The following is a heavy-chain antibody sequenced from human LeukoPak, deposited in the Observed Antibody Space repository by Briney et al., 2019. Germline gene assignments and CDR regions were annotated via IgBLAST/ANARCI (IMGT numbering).Heavy chain of an antibody. Sequence: GGSLSLSCAASGFCFSTYWLAWFRQAAGKGLEWVGNIHKDGRVMFYAASVKGRFTNSRDNAKNSLYLDMNSLRDEDTAIYYCASSHDSSGNDWGQGTLVTVTS. CDR1: GFCFSTYW. CDR2: IHKDGRVM. V-gene: IGHV3-7*03. D-gene: IGHD3-22*01. CDR3: ASSHDSSGND. J-gene: IGHJ4*02.